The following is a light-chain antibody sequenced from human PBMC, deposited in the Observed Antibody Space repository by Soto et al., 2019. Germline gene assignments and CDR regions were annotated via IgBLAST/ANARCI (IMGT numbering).Light chain of an antibody. V-gene: IGLV1-47*01. CDR1: SSNIGSNY. CDR3: AAWDDSLSAVV. CDR2: RNN. Sequence: QSVLTQPPSASGTPGQRGTISCSGSSSNIGSNYVYWYQQLPGTAPKLLIYRNNQRPSGVPDRFSGSKSGTSASLAISRLRSEDEADYYCAAWDDSLSAVVFGGGTKVTVL. J-gene: IGLJ2*01.